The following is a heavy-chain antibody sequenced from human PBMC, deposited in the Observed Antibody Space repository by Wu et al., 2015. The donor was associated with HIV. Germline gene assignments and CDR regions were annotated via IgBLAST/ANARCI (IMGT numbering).Heavy chain of an antibody. CDR2: IDPNTGDI. CDR1: GYTFTNYY. D-gene: IGHD3-16*01. Sequence: QVQLVQSRAEVKKPGTSVKISCKASGYTFTNYYTHWIRQAPGQGLEWMGWIDPNTGDINYAQSFQGRVTMTRDTSIGTAYMELRRLRSDDTALYYCASELILQKKIAFGLDYWGQGTLVTVSS. V-gene: IGHV1-2*02. J-gene: IGHJ4*02. CDR3: ASELILQKKIAFGLDY.